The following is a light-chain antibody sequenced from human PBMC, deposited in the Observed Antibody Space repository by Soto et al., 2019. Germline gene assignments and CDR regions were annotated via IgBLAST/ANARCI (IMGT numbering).Light chain of an antibody. J-gene: IGKJ5*01. Sequence: SLISHSPSSLSESVGDRVTITCRAAESISRHLNWYQQKPGRAPDLLIYAASTLQNGVPSRLTGSGSGTEFTLTITGLQLEDFATYYCQQDYSTLASSGQRTRL. CDR3: QQDYSTLAS. CDR1: ESISRH. CDR2: AAS. V-gene: IGKV1-39*01.